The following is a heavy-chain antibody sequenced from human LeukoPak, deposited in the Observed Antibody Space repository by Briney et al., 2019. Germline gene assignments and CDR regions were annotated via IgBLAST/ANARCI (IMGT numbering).Heavy chain of an antibody. CDR2: ISYDGSNK. CDR1: GFTFSSYG. V-gene: IGHV3-30*18. CDR3: AKDSNTGGYSFGS. J-gene: IGHJ4*02. Sequence: PGGSLRLSCAASGFTFSSYGMHWVRQAPGKGLEWVAVISYDGSNKYHADSVKGRFTISRDNGKNSLSLEMNSLRTEDTALYYCAKDSNTGGYSFGSWGQGTLVTVTS. D-gene: IGHD5-12*01.